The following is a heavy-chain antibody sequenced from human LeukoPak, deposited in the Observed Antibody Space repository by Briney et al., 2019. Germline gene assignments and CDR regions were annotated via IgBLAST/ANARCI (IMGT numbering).Heavy chain of an antibody. J-gene: IGHJ4*02. V-gene: IGHV4-34*01. CDR1: GGSFSGYY. CDR2: INHSGST. CDR3: ARRFSSSWYWGGYFDY. D-gene: IGHD6-13*01. Sequence: SETLSLTCAVYGGSFSGYYWSWIRQPPGKGLEWIGEINHSGSTNYNPSLKSRVTISVDTSKNQFSLKLSSVTAADTAVYYCARRFSSSWYWGGYFDYWGQGTLVTVSS.